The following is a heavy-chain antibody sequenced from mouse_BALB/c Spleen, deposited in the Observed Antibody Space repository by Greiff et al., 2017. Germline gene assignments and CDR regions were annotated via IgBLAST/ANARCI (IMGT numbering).Heavy chain of an antibody. CDR2: INPYNDGT. D-gene: IGHD2-2*01. J-gene: IGHJ4*01. CDR1: GYTFTSYV. V-gene: IGHV1-14*01. Sequence: EVQLQQSGPELVKPGASVKMSCKASGYTFTSYVMHWVKQKPGQGLEWIGYINPYNDGTKYNEKFKGKATLTSDKSSSTAYMELSSLTSEDSAVYYCARPPLEMVTKELYYAMDYWGQGTSVTVSS. CDR3: ARPPLEMVTKELYYAMDY.